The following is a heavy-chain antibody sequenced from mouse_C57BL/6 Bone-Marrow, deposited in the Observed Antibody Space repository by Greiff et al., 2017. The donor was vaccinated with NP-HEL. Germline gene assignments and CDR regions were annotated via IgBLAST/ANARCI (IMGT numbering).Heavy chain of an antibody. CDR2: IYPGSGST. J-gene: IGHJ3*01. CDR3: ARRDDPPGGDGYPFAY. V-gene: IGHV1-55*01. Sequence: QVQLQQPGAELVKPGASVKMSCKASGYTFTSYWITWVKQRPGQGLEWIGDIYPGSGSTNYNEKFKSKATLTVDTSSSTAYMQLRSLTSEDSAVYYCARRDDPPGGDGYPFAYWGQGTLVTVSA. CDR1: GYTFTSYW. D-gene: IGHD2-3*01.